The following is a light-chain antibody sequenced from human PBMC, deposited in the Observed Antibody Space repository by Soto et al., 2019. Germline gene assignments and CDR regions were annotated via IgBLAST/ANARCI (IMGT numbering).Light chain of an antibody. CDR1: QSVSGSY. CDR3: QEYGSSPPYT. Sequence: EIVLTQSPGTLSLSPGETATLSCRASQSVSGSYLAWYQQKPGQAPRVLIYAASSKATGIPDRFRGSGSGTDFTLTSSRLEPEDFAVYYCQEYGSSPPYTFGQGTQLEIK. CDR2: AAS. V-gene: IGKV3-20*01. J-gene: IGKJ2*01.